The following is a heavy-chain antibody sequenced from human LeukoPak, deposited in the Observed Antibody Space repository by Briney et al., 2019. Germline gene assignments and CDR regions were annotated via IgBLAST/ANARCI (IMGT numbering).Heavy chain of an antibody. J-gene: IGHJ6*04. Sequence: GGSLRISCEASGLTFIGFGMSWSRKAPRKGLKWVANIKEDGSANQYVDSVKGRFTISRDNAKNSLYLQMNSLRAEDTAVYYCARTRGYSNGYVDVWGKGTTVVVSS. CDR2: IKEDGSAN. V-gene: IGHV3-7*01. D-gene: IGHD5-18*01. CDR1: GLTFIGFG. CDR3: ARTRGYSNGYVDV.